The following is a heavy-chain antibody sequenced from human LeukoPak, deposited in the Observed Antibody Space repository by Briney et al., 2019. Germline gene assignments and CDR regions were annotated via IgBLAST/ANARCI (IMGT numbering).Heavy chain of an antibody. J-gene: IGHJ5*02. CDR3: TNQDSSGGLDP. V-gene: IGHV1-2*02. CDR2: INPNSGGT. CDR1: GYTLTGYY. Sequence: ASVKVSCKASGYTLTGYYMHWVRQAPGQGLEWIGWINPNSGGTNYAQKFQGRVTMTRDTSISTAYMELSRLRSDDTAVYYCTNQDSSGGLDPWGQGTLVTVSS. D-gene: IGHD6-19*01.